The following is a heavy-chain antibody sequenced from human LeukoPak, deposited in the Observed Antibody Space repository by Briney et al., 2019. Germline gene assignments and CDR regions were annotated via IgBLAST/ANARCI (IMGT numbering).Heavy chain of an antibody. CDR2: INPNSGGT. V-gene: IGHV1-2*02. Sequence: ASVKVSCKASGYTFTGYYMHWVRQAPGQGLEWMGWINPNSGGTNYAQKFQGRVTMTRDTSISTAYMELSRLRSDETAVYYCARAPPVVLAMSFQHWGQGTLVTVSS. D-gene: IGHD5-18*01. J-gene: IGHJ1*01. CDR1: GYTFTGYY. CDR3: ARAPPVVLAMSFQH.